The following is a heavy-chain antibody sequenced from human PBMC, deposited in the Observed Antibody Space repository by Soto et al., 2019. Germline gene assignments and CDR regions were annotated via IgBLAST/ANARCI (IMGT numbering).Heavy chain of an antibody. D-gene: IGHD5-12*01. CDR1: GFTFSSYG. CDR2: IWYDGSNK. Sequence: QVQLVESGGGVVQPGRSLRLSCAASGFTFSSYGMHWVRQAPGKGLEWVAVIWYDGSNKYYADSVKGRFTISRDNSKNTLYLQMNSLRAEDTAVYYCARDTGYSGHGAYYWGQGTLVTVSS. CDR3: ARDTGYSGHGAYY. J-gene: IGHJ4*02. V-gene: IGHV3-33*01.